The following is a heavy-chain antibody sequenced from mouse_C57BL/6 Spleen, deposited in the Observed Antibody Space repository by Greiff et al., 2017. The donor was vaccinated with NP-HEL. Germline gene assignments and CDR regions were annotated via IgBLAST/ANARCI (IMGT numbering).Heavy chain of an antibody. V-gene: IGHV1-54*01. CDR2: INPGSGGT. CDR1: GYAFTNYL. J-gene: IGHJ2*01. CDR3: AREGSDYFDY. Sequence: VKLQESGAELVRPGTSVKVSCKASGYAFTNYLIEWVKQRPGQGLEWIGVINPGSGGTYYNEKFKGKATLTADKSSSTAYMQLSSLTAEDSADYFCAREGSDYFDYWGQGTTLTVSS.